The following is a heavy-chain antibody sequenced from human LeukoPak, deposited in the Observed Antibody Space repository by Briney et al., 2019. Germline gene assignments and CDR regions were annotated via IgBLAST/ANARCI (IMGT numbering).Heavy chain of an antibody. J-gene: IGHJ4*02. CDR1: GFTFSSYA. CDR2: ISGSGGST. CDR3: AKAQEWELRGYYFDY. Sequence: GGSLRLSCAASGFTFSSYAMSWVRQAPGKGLEWVSAISGSGGSTYYADSVKGRFTISRDNSKNTLYLQMNSLRAEDTALYYCAKAQEWELRGYYFDYWGQGTLVTVSS. D-gene: IGHD1-26*01. V-gene: IGHV3-23*01.